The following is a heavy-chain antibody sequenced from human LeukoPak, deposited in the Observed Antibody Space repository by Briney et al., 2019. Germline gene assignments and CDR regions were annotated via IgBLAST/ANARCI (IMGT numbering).Heavy chain of an antibody. CDR3: ARGCGGDCYSTRQIDY. Sequence: PGGSLRLSCAASGFTFRSYAMSWVRQAPGKGLEWVSSISGSGGSTYYADSVKGRFTISRDNSKNSLYLQMNSLRAEDTAVYYCARGCGGDCYSTRQIDYWGQGTLVTVSS. CDR1: GFTFRSYA. D-gene: IGHD2-21*02. J-gene: IGHJ4*02. CDR2: ISGSGGST. V-gene: IGHV3-23*01.